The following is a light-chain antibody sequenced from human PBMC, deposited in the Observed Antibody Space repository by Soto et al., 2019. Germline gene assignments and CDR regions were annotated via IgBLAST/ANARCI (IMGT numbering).Light chain of an antibody. CDR2: GAS. Sequence: EIVMTQSPATLSVSPGETVTLSCRASQSVNSNLAWYQQKPGQAPRLLIYGASSRATGIPDRFSGSGSGTDFTLTISRLEPGDFAVYYCQQYGTSPYTFGQGTKVDIK. J-gene: IGKJ2*01. CDR3: QQYGTSPYT. V-gene: IGKV3-20*01. CDR1: QSVNSN.